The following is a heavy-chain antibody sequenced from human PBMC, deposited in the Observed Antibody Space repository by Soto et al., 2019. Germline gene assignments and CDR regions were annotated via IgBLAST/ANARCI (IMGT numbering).Heavy chain of an antibody. D-gene: IGHD6-13*01. Sequence: SETLSLTCTVSGGSISSYYWSWIRQPPGKGLEWIGYIYYSGSTNYNPSLKSRVTISVDTSKNQFSLKLSSVTAADTAVYYCAREGIAAAGNYFHYWGQGTLVTVSS. V-gene: IGHV4-59*01. CDR1: GGSISSYY. CDR2: IYYSGST. CDR3: AREGIAAAGNYFHY. J-gene: IGHJ4*02.